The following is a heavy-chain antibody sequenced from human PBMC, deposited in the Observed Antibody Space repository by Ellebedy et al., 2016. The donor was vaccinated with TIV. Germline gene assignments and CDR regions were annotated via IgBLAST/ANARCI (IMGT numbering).Heavy chain of an antibody. CDR2: ISGGGENT. J-gene: IGHJ4*02. D-gene: IGHD3-22*01. CDR3: AKGTSSGFNYDRVGCEY. CDR1: GFTFGSFA. V-gene: IGHV3-23*01. Sequence: GGSLRLSCAASGFTFGSFAMHWVRQAPGKGLEWLSVISGGGENTYHADSVKGRFTIIRDNYKNTLYLQMDRLRAEDTAVYYCAKGTSSGFNYDRVGCEYWGQGTLVTVSS.